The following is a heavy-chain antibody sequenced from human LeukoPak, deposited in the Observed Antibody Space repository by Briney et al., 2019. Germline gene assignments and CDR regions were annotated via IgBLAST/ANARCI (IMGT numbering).Heavy chain of an antibody. Sequence: SETLSLTCAVSGYSISSGYYWGWIRQPPGKGLDWIGSIYHSGSTYYNPSLKSRVTISVDTSKNQSSLKLSSVTAADTAVYYCAVIINWFDPWGQGTLVTVSS. V-gene: IGHV4-38-2*01. D-gene: IGHD3-10*01. CDR2: IYHSGST. J-gene: IGHJ5*02. CDR1: GYSISSGYY. CDR3: AVIINWFDP.